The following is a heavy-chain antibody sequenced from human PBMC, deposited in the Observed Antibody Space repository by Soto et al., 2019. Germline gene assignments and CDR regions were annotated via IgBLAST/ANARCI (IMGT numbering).Heavy chain of an antibody. CDR2: IYYSGST. J-gene: IGHJ4*02. V-gene: IGHV4-39*01. CDR3: ARSIRGATTHFYY. D-gene: IGHD1-26*01. Sequence: SETLSLTCTVSGGSISSSSYYWGWILQPPGKGLEWIGSIYYSGSTYYNPSLKSRVTISVDTSKNQFSLKLSSVTAADTAVYYCARSIRGATTHFYYCGQGTLVTVSS. CDR1: GGSISSSSYY.